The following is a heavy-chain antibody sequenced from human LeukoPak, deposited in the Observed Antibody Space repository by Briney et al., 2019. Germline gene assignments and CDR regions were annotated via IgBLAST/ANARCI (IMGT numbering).Heavy chain of an antibody. CDR2: ISSSGSTI. Sequence: GGSLRLSCAASGFTFSDYYMSWIRQAPGKGLEWVSYISSSGSTIYYADSVKGRFTISRDNAKNSLYLQMNSLRAEDTAVYYLCREPRPPKPPMVGSHPYYYYGMDVWGQGTTVTVSS. V-gene: IGHV3-11*01. CDR1: GFTFSDYY. D-gene: IGHD1-14*01. J-gene: IGHJ6*02. CDR3: CREPRPPKPPMVGSHPYYYYGMDV.